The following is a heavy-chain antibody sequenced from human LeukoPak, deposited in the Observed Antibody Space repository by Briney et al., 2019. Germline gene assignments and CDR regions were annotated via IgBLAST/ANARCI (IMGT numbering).Heavy chain of an antibody. Sequence: SETLSLTCTVSGGSISSYYWSWIRQPAGKGLEWIGGISTSGSTNYNPSLKSRVTMSVDTSKNQFSLKLSSVTAADTAVYYCARATPYNARSDGGWSIYYYYYYMDVWGKGTTVTVSS. CDR2: ISTSGST. V-gene: IGHV4-4*07. CDR1: GGSISSYY. J-gene: IGHJ6*03. CDR3: ARATPYNARSDGGWSIYYYYYYMDV. D-gene: IGHD1-14*01.